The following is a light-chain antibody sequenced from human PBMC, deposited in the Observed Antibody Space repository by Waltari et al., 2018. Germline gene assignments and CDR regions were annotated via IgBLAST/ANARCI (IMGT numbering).Light chain of an antibody. Sequence: EIVLTQSPGTLSFSPGERATLSCRASQAISNSYLAWYQQKPGQAPRLLIYNASLRGTGIPDKFSGSGSGTDFTLTISRLGPEDFAVYYCQQYGSPPRTFGQWTKVEMK. J-gene: IGKJ1*01. V-gene: IGKV3-20*01. CDR2: NAS. CDR1: QAISNSY. CDR3: QQYGSPPRT.